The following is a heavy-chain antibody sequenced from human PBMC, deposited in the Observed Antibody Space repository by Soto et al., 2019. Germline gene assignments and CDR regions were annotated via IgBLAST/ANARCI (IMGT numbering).Heavy chain of an antibody. CDR2: IIPIIGII. D-gene: IGHD3-22*01. CDR1: GGTFSTYT. Sequence: QVQLVQSGAEVKKPGSSVKVSCKASGGTFSTYTITWVRQAPGQGLEWMGRIIPIIGIINYAQKFQGRVTITADXFXGAXYMELTRLRSDDTAVYYCAGDPDSHYNDSHAYSYPWGQGTLVTVSS. CDR3: AGDPDSHYNDSHAYSYP. V-gene: IGHV1-69*08. J-gene: IGHJ5*02.